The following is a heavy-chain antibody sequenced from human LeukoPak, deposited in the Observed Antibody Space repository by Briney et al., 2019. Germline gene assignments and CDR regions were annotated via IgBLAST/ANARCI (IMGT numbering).Heavy chain of an antibody. CDR2: IIPIFGTA. J-gene: IGHJ4*02. CDR3: ARGPYCSGGSCYSDY. D-gene: IGHD2-15*01. Sequence: SVKVSCKAPGGTFSSYAISWVRQAPGQGLEWMGGIIPIFGTANYAQKFQGRVTITADESTSTAYMELSSLRSDDTAVYYCARGPYCSGGSCYSDYWGQGTLVTVSS. V-gene: IGHV1-69*13. CDR1: GGTFSSYA.